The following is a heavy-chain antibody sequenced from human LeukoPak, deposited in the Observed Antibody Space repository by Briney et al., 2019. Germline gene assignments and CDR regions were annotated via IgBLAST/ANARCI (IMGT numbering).Heavy chain of an antibody. CDR3: ARDPGYGLGVDYGDY. J-gene: IGHJ4*02. CDR1: GFSVKTNY. CDR2: LYTGGTI. Sequence: GGSLRLSCAASGFSVKTNYMSWVRQAPGKGLEWVSVLYTGGTIRYADSVRGRFTISKDRTKNTLFLQMDSLSVEDTAVYYCARDPGYGLGVDYGDYWGQGTLVTVSS. D-gene: IGHD3-10*01. V-gene: IGHV3-66*01.